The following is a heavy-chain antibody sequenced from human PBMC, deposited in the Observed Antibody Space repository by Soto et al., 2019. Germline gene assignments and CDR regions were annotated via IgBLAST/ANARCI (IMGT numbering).Heavy chain of an antibody. CDR2: INHSGST. V-gene: IGHV4-34*01. CDR1: GGSFRGYH. J-gene: IGHJ6*02. D-gene: IGHD6-6*01. CDR3: ARGLSSSATFYHYYGMDV. Sequence: PSETLSLTCAVYGGSFRGYHWSWIRQPPGKGLEWIGEINHSGSTNYNPSLKSRVIISLETSKNQFSLILTSVTAADTAVYYFARGLSSSATFYHYYGMDVWGQGTTVTVSS.